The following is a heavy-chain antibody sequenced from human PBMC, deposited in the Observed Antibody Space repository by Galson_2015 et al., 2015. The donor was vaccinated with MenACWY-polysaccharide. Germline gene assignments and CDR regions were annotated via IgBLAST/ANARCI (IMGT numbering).Heavy chain of an antibody. CDR2: IRYDGSKK. D-gene: IGHD3-16*02. CDR1: GFTFSNYG. V-gene: IGHV3-30*02. CDR3: ANGDSWESYHYSLLDY. Sequence: SLRLSCAASGFTFSNYGMHWVRQGPGKGLEWVAFIRYDGSKKFYVDSVKGRFIISRDNSKNTLYLQMDSLRAEDTAVYYCANGDSWESYHYSLLDYWGQGTLVTVSS. J-gene: IGHJ4*02.